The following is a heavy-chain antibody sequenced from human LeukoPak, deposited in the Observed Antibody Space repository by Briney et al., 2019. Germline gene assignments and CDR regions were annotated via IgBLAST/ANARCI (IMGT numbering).Heavy chain of an antibody. D-gene: IGHD4-17*01. V-gene: IGHV1-18*01. CDR1: GYTFTSYG. J-gene: IGHJ4*02. CDR3: ARHDYGDDYFIFDY. CDR2: ISAYNGNT. Sequence: ASVKVSCKASGYTFTSYGISWVRQAPGQGLEWMGWISAYNGNTNYAQKLQGRVTMTTDTSTSTAYMELRSLRSDDTAVYYCARHDYGDDYFIFDYWGQGTLVTVSS.